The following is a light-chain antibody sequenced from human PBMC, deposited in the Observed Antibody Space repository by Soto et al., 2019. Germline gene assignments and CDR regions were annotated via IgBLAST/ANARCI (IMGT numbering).Light chain of an antibody. CDR1: SSDVGRYNY. J-gene: IGLJ2*01. V-gene: IGLV2-14*01. Sequence: QSALTQPRSVSGSPGQSVTISCTGTSSDVGRYNYVSWHQQHPGKAPKLMIYEVSNRPSEVSNRFSGSRSGDTASLTISGLQAEDEADYFCSSYTISTTGVVFGGGTKVTVL. CDR2: EVS. CDR3: SSYTISTTGVV.